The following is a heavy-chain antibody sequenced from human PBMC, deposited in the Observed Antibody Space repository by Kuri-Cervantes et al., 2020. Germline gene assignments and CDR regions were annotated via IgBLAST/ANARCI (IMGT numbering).Heavy chain of an antibody. J-gene: IGHJ4*02. CDR1: GFTVSSNY. CDR3: ARDRTPHSSSWYPSTLPFDY. D-gene: IGHD6-13*01. Sequence: GGSLRLSCAASGFTVSSNYMSWVRQAPGKGLEWVSVIYSGGSTYYADSVKGRFTISRDNSKNTLYLQMNSLRAEDTAVYYCARDRTPHSSSWYPSTLPFDYWGQGTLVTVSS. V-gene: IGHV3-66*01. CDR2: IYSGGST.